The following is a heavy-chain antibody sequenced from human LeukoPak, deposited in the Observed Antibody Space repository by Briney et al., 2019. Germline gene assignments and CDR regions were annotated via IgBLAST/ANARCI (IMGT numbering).Heavy chain of an antibody. CDR1: GYTFTSYY. CDR2: INPSGGST. Sequence: ASVKVSCKASGYTFTSYYMHWVRQAPGQGLEWMGIINPSGGSTSYAQKFQGRVTMTRDMSTSTVYMELSSLRSEDTAVYYCAREVRGYYDSSGYPLANWFDPWGQGTLVTVSS. V-gene: IGHV1-46*01. CDR3: AREVRGYYDSSGYPLANWFDP. D-gene: IGHD3-22*01. J-gene: IGHJ5*02.